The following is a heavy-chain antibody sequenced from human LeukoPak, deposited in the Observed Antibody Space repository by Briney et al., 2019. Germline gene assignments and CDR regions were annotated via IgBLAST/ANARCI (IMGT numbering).Heavy chain of an antibody. V-gene: IGHV3-30*02. D-gene: IGHD1-26*01. CDR3: ARAEIVVGATLD. J-gene: IGHJ4*02. CDR1: GFTFSSYG. CDR2: IRYDGSNK. Sequence: GSLRLSCAASGFTFSSYGMHWVRQAPGKGLEWVAFIRYDGSNKYYADSVKGRFTISRDNAKNSLFLQMNSLRAEDTAVFYCARAEIVVGATLDWGQGTLVTVSS.